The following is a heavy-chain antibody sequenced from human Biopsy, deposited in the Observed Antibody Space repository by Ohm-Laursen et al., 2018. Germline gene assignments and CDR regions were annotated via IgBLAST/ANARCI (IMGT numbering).Heavy chain of an antibody. D-gene: IGHD2/OR15-2a*01. V-gene: IGHV1-69*01. Sequence: GSSVKVSCKASGVTFDTYALGWVRQAPGQGLEWMGGRIPYFNTIYYARNFQDRAVITADRSARTTDMQLSGLRPDDTAVYYCVGGQRGPPIGVTVPGDAFDLWGPGTMVTVSP. CDR3: VGGQRGPPIGVTVPGDAFDL. CDR2: RIPYFNTI. CDR1: GVTFDTYA. J-gene: IGHJ3*01.